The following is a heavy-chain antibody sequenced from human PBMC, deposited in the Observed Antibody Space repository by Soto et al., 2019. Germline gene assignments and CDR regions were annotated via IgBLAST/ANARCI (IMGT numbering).Heavy chain of an antibody. D-gene: IGHD2-15*01. J-gene: IGHJ4*02. V-gene: IGHV3-30-3*01. Sequence: GGSLRLSCAASGFTFSSYAMHWVRQAPGKGLEWVAVISYDGSNKYYSDSVKGRFTISRDNPKNTLYLQMNSLRAEDTALYYCARDTATGSTKFDYWGQGTLVTVSS. CDR3: ARDTATGSTKFDY. CDR1: GFTFSSYA. CDR2: ISYDGSNK.